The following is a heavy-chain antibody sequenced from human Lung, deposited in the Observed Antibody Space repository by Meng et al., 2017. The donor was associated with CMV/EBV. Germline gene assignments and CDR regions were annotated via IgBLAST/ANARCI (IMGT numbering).Heavy chain of an antibody. V-gene: IGHV1-18*01. D-gene: IGHD6-13*01. Sequence: QVQWGQSGSGVKKPGAAVKVSCKASGYTFTSYGISWVRQAPGQGLEWMGWISAYNGNTNYAQKLQGRVTMTTDTSTSTAYMELRSLRSDDTAVYYCAASSSSWYQNWFDPWGQGTLVTVSS. CDR1: GYTFTSYG. J-gene: IGHJ5*02. CDR3: AASSSSWYQNWFDP. CDR2: ISAYNGNT.